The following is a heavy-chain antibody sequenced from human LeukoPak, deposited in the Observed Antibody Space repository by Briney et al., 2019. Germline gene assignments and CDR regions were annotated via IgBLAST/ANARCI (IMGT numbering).Heavy chain of an antibody. D-gene: IGHD3-9*01. CDR3: ARMYYDILTLTYDYYFDY. CDR2: INHSGGT. Sequence: SETLSLTCGVYGGSFGGYCWSWVRRPPGRGLEWIGHINHSGGTNYNPSLKSRVTISVDTSKNQFSLKLSSVTAADTAVYYCARMYYDILTLTYDYYFDYWGQGTLVTVSS. V-gene: IGHV4-34*09. J-gene: IGHJ4*02. CDR1: GGSFGGYC.